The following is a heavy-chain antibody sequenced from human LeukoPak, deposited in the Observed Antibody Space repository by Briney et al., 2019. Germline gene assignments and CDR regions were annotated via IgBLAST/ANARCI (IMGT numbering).Heavy chain of an antibody. D-gene: IGHD6-13*01. CDR3: ARGLYAAAVPNWFDP. V-gene: IGHV1-69*05. CDR1: GGTFSSYA. J-gene: IGHJ5*02. Sequence: ASVKVSCKASGGTFSSYAISWVRQAPGRGLEWMGRIIPIFGTANYAQKFQGRVTITTDESTSTAYMELSSLRSEDTAVYYCARGLYAAAVPNWFDPWGQGTLVTVSS. CDR2: IIPIFGTA.